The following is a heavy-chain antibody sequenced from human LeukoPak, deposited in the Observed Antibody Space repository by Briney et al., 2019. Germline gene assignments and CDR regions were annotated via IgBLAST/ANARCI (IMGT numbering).Heavy chain of an antibody. CDR2: ISDSGGST. CDR3: AKDWGDCSGGSCHLFDY. V-gene: IGHV3-23*01. J-gene: IGHJ4*02. D-gene: IGHD2-15*01. Sequence: GGSLRLSRAASGFTFSSYAMNWVRQAPGKGLEWVSGISDSGGSTYYADSVKGRFTISRDNSKNTLYLQMNSLRAEDTAVYYCAKDWGDCSGGSCHLFDYWGQGTLVTVSS. CDR1: GFTFSSYA.